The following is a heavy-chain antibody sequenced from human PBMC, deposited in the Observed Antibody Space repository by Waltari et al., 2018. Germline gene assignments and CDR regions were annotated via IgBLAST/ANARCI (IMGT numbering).Heavy chain of an antibody. V-gene: IGHV4-39*01. CDR3: ASLYYYGSGSYYDLDY. CDR2: IYYSGST. CDR1: GGSISSSSYY. J-gene: IGHJ4*02. Sequence: QLQLQESGPGLVKPSETLSLTCTVSGGSISSSSYYWGWIRQPPGKGLEWIGSIYYSGSTYYNPSPKSRVTISVDTSKNQFSLKLSSVTAADTAVYYCASLYYYGSGSYYDLDYWGQGTLVTVSS. D-gene: IGHD3-10*01.